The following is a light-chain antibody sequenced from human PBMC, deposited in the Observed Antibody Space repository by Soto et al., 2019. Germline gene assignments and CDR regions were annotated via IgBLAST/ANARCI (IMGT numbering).Light chain of an antibody. J-gene: IGKJ4*01. CDR2: KAS. Sequence: DIQMTQSPSTLSASVGDRVTITCRASQSISSWLAWYQQKPGKAPKLLIYKASSLEGGVPSRFSGSESGTDFTHTISSLQPDDFATYYCQQYHSYSLTFGGGTKVDIK. CDR1: QSISSW. CDR3: QQYHSYSLT. V-gene: IGKV1-5*03.